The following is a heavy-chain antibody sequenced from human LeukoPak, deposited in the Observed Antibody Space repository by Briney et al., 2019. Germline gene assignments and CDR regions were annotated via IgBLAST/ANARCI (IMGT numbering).Heavy chain of an antibody. V-gene: IGHV3-23*01. J-gene: IGHJ4*02. D-gene: IGHD3-22*01. CDR1: GFSFGTYA. CDR3: TKGGVVSAFGY. CDR2: VSGSGGST. Sequence: PGGSLRLSCAASGFSFGTYAMTWVRQAPGKGLECVSTVSGSGGSTYYTDSVKGRFTISRDNSKNTLFLQMSSLRAEDTALYYCTKGGVVSAFGYWGQGVLVTVSS.